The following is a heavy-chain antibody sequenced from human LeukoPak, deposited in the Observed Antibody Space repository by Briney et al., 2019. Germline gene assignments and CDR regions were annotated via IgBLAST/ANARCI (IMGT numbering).Heavy chain of an antibody. CDR3: AKDIDPHYDFWSGYPDP. J-gene: IGHJ5*02. CDR1: GFTFDDYA. CDR2: ISWDGGST. V-gene: IGHV3-43D*03. Sequence: GGSLRLSCAASGFTFDDYAMHWVRQAPGKGLEWVSLISWDGGSTYYADSVKGRFTISRDNSKNSLYLQMNSLRAEDTALYYCAKDIDPHYDFWSGYPDPWDQGTLVTVSS. D-gene: IGHD3-3*01.